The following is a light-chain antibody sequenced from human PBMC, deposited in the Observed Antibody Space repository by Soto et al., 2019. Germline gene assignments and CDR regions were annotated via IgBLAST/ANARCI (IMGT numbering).Light chain of an antibody. CDR3: QQYDDLPNT. CDR1: QDITKY. V-gene: IGKV1-33*01. CDR2: DAS. Sequence: DIQMTQSPSSLSVSVGDRVTITCQASQDITKYLNWYQQKPGRAPQLLIYDASNLETGVPSRFSGSGSGTDFTLTISGLHAEDSATYFCQQYDDLPNTFGPGTKVEMK. J-gene: IGKJ3*01.